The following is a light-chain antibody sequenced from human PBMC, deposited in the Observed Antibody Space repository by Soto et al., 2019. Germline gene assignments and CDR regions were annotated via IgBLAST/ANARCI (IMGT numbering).Light chain of an antibody. CDR3: QSYDSSLSGSAV. J-gene: IGLJ3*02. CDR1: TSTIGAGYD. Sequence: QPVLTQPPSVSGAPGQRVSISCTGTTSTIGAGYDVHWYQQLPGSAPKLLIYANNNRPSGVPDRFSGSKSGTSASLAITGLQAEDEADYYCQSYDSSLSGSAVFGGGTELTVL. CDR2: ANN. V-gene: IGLV1-40*01.